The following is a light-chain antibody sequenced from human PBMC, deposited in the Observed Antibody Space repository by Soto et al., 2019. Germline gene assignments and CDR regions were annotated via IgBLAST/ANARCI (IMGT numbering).Light chain of an antibody. Sequence: DIQLTQSPSFLSASVGDRVTITCRASQGISSYLAWYQQKPGKAPKLLIYAASTLQSGVPSRFSGSGSGTEFPLTISSLQPEDFATYDCQQLNSYPRVTFGGGTKVEIK. CDR1: QGISSY. J-gene: IGKJ4*01. CDR3: QQLNSYPRVT. CDR2: AAS. V-gene: IGKV1-9*01.